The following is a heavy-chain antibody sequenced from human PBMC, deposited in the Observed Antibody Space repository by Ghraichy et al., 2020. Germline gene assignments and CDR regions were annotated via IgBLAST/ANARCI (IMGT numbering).Heavy chain of an antibody. J-gene: IGHJ4*02. CDR2: IIGSGVGK. CDR1: GFTFSNYA. CDR3: ARGRLLWFGVFDY. D-gene: IGHD3-10*01. Sequence: GGSLRLSCAASGFTFSNYAMSWVRQAPGKGWSGSQTIIGSGVGKNYADPVRGRFTISRAKSKNTLYLQMNSLRADDTAAYYCARGRLLWFGVFDYWGQGTLVTASS. V-gene: IGHV3-23*01.